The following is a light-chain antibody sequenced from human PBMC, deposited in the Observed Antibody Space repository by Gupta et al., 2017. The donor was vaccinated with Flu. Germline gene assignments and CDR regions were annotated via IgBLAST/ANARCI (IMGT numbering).Light chain of an antibody. J-gene: IGKJ1*01. V-gene: IGKV1-39*01. CDR1: QGISNY. CDR2: AAS. CDR3: QQSYSIPWT. Sequence: DLQMPQSPSSLSPSVGDRVTITCRASQGISNYLNWYQQKPGKAPKLLIYAASSLETGVPSRFSGSGSGTDFSLTISILQPEDFATYYCQQSYSIPWTFGQGTKVEIK.